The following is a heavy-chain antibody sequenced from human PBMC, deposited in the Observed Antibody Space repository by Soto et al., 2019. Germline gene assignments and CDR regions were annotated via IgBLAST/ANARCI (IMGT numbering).Heavy chain of an antibody. V-gene: IGHV3-7*01. Sequence: GGSLRLSCAASAFSFSSHWMCWVCQAPGKGLEWVASIKEDGSEKYYVDSVKGRFTISRDNAKNSVYLQMTSLRVEDTAVYYCARIGWGYDYVWGRYFDYWGQGT. CDR2: IKEDGSEK. D-gene: IGHD3-16*01. J-gene: IGHJ4*02. CDR3: ARIGWGYDYVWGRYFDY. CDR1: AFSFSSHW.